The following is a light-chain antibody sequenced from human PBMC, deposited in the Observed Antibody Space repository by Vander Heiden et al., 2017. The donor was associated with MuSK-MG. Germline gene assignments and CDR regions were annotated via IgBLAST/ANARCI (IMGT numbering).Light chain of an antibody. Sequence: SSELTQDPAVSVALGQTVRITCHGDSLRSYYASWYQQKPGQAPVLVIYGKNNRPSGIPDRFSGSSSGNTASLTITGAQAEDEADYYCNSKDSSGKHYVFGTGTKVTVL. CDR2: GKN. CDR3: NSKDSSGKHYV. CDR1: SLRSYY. V-gene: IGLV3-19*01. J-gene: IGLJ1*01.